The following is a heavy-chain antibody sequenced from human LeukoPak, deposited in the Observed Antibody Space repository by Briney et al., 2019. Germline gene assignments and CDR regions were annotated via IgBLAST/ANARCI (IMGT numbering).Heavy chain of an antibody. V-gene: IGHV4-59*11. CDR3: ARTDTAMAASDWFDP. D-gene: IGHD5-18*01. Sequence: SSETLSLTCTVSGGSISSHYWSWIRQPPGKGLEWIGYIYYSGSTNYNPSLKSRVTISVDTSKNQFSLKLSSVTAVDTAVYYCARTDTAMAASDWFDPWGQGTLVTVSS. J-gene: IGHJ5*02. CDR1: GGSISSHY. CDR2: IYYSGST.